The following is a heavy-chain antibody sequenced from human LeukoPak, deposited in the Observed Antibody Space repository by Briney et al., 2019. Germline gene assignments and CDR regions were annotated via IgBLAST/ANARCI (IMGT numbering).Heavy chain of an antibody. CDR3: ARQAARLFDY. CDR2: IYYSGST. V-gene: IGHV4-39*01. J-gene: IGHJ4*02. Sequence: SETLSLTCTVSGGSISSSSYYWGWIRQPPGKELEWIGSIYYSGSTYYNPSLKSRVTISVDTSKNQFSLKLSSVTAADTAVYYCARQAARLFDYWGQGTLVTVSS. D-gene: IGHD6-6*01. CDR1: GGSISSSSYY.